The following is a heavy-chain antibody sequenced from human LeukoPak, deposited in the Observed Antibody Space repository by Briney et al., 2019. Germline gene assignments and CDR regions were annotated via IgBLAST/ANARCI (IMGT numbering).Heavy chain of an antibody. V-gene: IGHV3-23*01. D-gene: IGHD5/OR15-5a*01. CDR3: AKASWAGDSVDY. CDR2: IRGSGGST. CDR1: GFTFSSYA. J-gene: IGHJ4*02. Sequence: GSSLILSCAASGFTFSSYAMSWGRHAPAKGLEWVSAIRGSGGSTYYADSVKGRFTISRDNSKNTVYVQMNSVRAEDRAVYYCAKASWAGDSVDYWGQGTLVTVSS.